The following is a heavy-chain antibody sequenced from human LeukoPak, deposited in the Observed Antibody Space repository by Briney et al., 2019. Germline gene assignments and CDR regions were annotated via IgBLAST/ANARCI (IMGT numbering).Heavy chain of an antibody. CDR1: GYTFTIYY. CDR2: INPSGGST. Sequence: AAVKVSRKGSGYTFTIYYMHWVRQPPAQGREWMGIINPSGGSTSYAQKFQGRVTMTRATSTSTVHMELSSLRSEDTAVYYCARGGIAAADYWGERTLVTLSS. D-gene: IGHD6-13*01. J-gene: IGHJ4*02. V-gene: IGHV1-46*01. CDR3: ARGGIAAADY.